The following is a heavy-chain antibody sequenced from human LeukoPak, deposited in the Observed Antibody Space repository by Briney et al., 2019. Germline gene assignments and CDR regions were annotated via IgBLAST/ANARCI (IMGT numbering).Heavy chain of an antibody. CDR2: INAGSGNT. V-gene: IGHV1-3*01. D-gene: IGHD3-22*01. Sequence: ASVKVSCKASGYTFTTYAIHWVRQAPGQRLEWMGWINAGSGNTKYSQKFQGRVTITRDTSASTAYMELSSLRSEDTAVYYCARDPLFYYDSSTYFYYFDYWGQGTLVTVSS. CDR1: GYTFTTYA. CDR3: ARDPLFYYDSSTYFYYFDY. J-gene: IGHJ4*02.